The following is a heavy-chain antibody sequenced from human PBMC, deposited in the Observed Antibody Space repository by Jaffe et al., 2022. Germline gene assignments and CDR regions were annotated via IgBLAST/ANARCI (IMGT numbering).Heavy chain of an antibody. CDR1: GFTFSSYG. D-gene: IGHD3-3*01. V-gene: IGHV3-30*02. CDR3: AKVFGFLEWLFFDY. Sequence: QVQLVESGGGVVQPGGSLRLSCAASGFTFSSYGMHWVRQAPGKGLEWVAFIRYDGSNKYYADSVKGRFTISRDNSKNTLYLQMNSLRAEDTAVYYCAKVFGFLEWLFFDYWGQGTLVTVSS. J-gene: IGHJ4*02. CDR2: IRYDGSNK.